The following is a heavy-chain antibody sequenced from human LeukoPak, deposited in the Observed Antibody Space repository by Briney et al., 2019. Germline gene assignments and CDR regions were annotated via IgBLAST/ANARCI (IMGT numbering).Heavy chain of an antibody. CDR3: ASSEGY. D-gene: IGHD6-25*01. CDR2: IHFGGGT. CDR1: GGSISSSSYY. V-gene: IGHV4-39*07. Sequence: SETLSLTCTVSGGSISSSSYYWGWIRQPPGKGLEWIGSIHFGGGTYYNPSLKSRVTVSVDASKNQFSLRLSSVTAADTAVYYCASSEGYWGQGTLVTVSS. J-gene: IGHJ4*02.